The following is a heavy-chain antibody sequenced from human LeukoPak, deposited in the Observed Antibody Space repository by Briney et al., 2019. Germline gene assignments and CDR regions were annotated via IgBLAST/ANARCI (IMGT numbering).Heavy chain of an antibody. CDR1: GGTFSSYA. V-gene: IGHV1-69*13. J-gene: IGHJ4*02. CDR2: IIPIFGTA. Sequence: GASVKVSCKASGGTFSSYAISWVRQAPGQGLEWMGGIIPIFGTANYAQKFQGRVTITADESTSTAYMELSSLRSEDTAVYYCARSGGYSSPQNYWGQGTLVTVSS. CDR3: ARSGGYSSPQNY. D-gene: IGHD6-19*01.